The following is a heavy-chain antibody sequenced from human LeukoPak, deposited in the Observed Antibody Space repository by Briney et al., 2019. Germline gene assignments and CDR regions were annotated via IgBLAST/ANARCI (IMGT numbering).Heavy chain of an antibody. CDR3: ARAGGYCSGGSCYNTRYYFDY. Sequence: PSETLSLTCTVSGGSISSYYWSWIRQPPGKGLEWIGYIYYSGSTNYNPSLKSRVTISVDTSKNQFSLKLSSVTAADTAVYYCARAGGYCSGGSCYNTRYYFDYWGQGTLVTVSS. CDR1: GGSISSYY. V-gene: IGHV4-59*01. J-gene: IGHJ4*02. D-gene: IGHD2-15*01. CDR2: IYYSGST.